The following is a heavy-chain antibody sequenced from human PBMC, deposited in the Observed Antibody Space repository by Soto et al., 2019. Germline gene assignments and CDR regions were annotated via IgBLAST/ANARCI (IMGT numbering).Heavy chain of an antibody. Sequence: ASVKVSCKASGYTFTGYYVHWVRQAPGQGLEWMGWINPNSGDTYLAQRLQGQVTMNRDTSIGTAYMELRGLTSDDTAEYYCAKGGAIVAAGTRVYLYNAMDVWGQGTTVTVSS. D-gene: IGHD1-26*01. CDR3: AKGGAIVAAGTRVYLYNAMDV. J-gene: IGHJ6*02. CDR1: GYTFTGYY. CDR2: INPNSGDT. V-gene: IGHV1-2*02.